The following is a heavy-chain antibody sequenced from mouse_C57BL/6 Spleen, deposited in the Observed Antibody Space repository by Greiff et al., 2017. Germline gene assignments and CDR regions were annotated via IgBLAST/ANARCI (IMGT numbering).Heavy chain of an antibody. D-gene: IGHD1-1*01. CDR1: GFSLSTSGMG. CDR3: ARDYYGSSYDYYAMDY. J-gene: IGHJ4*01. Sequence: QVTLKVSGPGILQSSQTLSLTCSFSGFSLSTSGMGVSWIRQPSGKGLEWLAHIYWDDDKRYNPSLKSRLTISKDTSRNQVFLKITSVDTADTATYYCARDYYGSSYDYYAMDYWGQGTSVTVSS. V-gene: IGHV8-12*01. CDR2: IYWDDDK.